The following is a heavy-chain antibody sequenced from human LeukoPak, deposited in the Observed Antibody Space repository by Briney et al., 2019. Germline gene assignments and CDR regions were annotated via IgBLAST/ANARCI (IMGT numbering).Heavy chain of an antibody. CDR1: GYTFTSYD. V-gene: IGHV1-8*01. Sequence: GASVKVSCKASGYTFTSYDINWVRQATGQGLEWMGWMSPNSGITGYAQKFQGRVTMTRNTAISTAYMELSSLRSEDTAVYYCVRTPPNWGADYWGQGTLVTFSS. CDR3: VRTPPNWGADY. D-gene: IGHD7-27*01. CDR2: MSPNSGIT. J-gene: IGHJ4*02.